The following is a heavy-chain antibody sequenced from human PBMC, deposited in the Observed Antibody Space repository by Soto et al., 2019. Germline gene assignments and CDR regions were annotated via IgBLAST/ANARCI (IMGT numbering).Heavy chain of an antibody. Sequence: SETLSLTCTVSGGSISSGGYYWSWIRQHPGKGLEWIGYIYYSGSTYYNPPLKNRVTISLDTSKNQFSLKLSSVTAAETAVYYCARGGRFLEWLSYAFDIWGQGTMVTVSS. V-gene: IGHV4-31*03. J-gene: IGHJ3*02. CDR3: ARGGRFLEWLSYAFDI. CDR1: GGSISSGGYY. D-gene: IGHD3-3*01. CDR2: IYYSGST.